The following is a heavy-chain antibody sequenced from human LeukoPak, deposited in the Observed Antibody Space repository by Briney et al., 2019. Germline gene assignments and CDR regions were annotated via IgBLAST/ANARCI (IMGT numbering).Heavy chain of an antibody. V-gene: IGHV1-46*01. CDR3: ARENDSGNAFDI. Sequence: ASVKVSCKASGYTFTSYYMHWVRQAPGQGLEWMGIINPSGGSTSYAQKFQGRVSMTRDMSTSTVYMELSSLRSEDTAVYYCARENDSGNAFDIWGQGTMVTVSS. J-gene: IGHJ3*02. CDR2: INPSGGST. D-gene: IGHD1-26*01. CDR1: GYTFTSYY.